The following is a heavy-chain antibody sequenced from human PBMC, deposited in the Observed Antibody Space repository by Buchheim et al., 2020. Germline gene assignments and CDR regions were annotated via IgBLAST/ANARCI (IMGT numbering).Heavy chain of an antibody. D-gene: IGHD5-18*01. J-gene: IGHJ6*02. Sequence: QVQLQQWGAGLLKPSETLSLTCAVYGGSFSGYYWSWIRQPPGKGLEWLGEINHSGSTNYNPSLKSRVTISVDTSKNPFSLKLSSVTAADTAVYYCARGGIQLWPSYYYYYGMDVWGQGTT. CDR1: GGSFSGYY. V-gene: IGHV4-34*01. CDR2: INHSGST. CDR3: ARGGIQLWPSYYYYYGMDV.